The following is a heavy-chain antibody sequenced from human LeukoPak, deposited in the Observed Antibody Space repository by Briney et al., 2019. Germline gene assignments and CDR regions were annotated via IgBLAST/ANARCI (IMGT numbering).Heavy chain of an antibody. CDR2: ISGSGASK. Sequence: GGSLRLSCAASGFTFNNSVMSCVRQAPGTGLEWVSGISGSGASKIYADSVRGRFTISRDNSKNTLYLQMNSLGAADTAVYYCARFGGFDYWGQGTLVTVSS. V-gene: IGHV3-23*01. D-gene: IGHD3-10*01. CDR1: GFTFNNSV. J-gene: IGHJ4*02. CDR3: ARFGGFDY.